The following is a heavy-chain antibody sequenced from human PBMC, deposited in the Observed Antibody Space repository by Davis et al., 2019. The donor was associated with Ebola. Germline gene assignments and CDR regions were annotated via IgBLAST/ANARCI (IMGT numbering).Heavy chain of an antibody. Sequence: PSETLSLTCTVSGGSISRGGSYWSWVRQVPGKGLEWIGYIYYSGSTYYKPSLNSRVTISLDTSKNQFSLNLGSVTAADTAVYYCARDLRYDSSGSDYYFYMDVWGKGTTVTVSS. D-gene: IGHD3-22*01. V-gene: IGHV4-31*03. CDR2: IYYSGST. CDR1: GGSISRGGSY. J-gene: IGHJ6*03. CDR3: ARDLRYDSSGSDYYFYMDV.